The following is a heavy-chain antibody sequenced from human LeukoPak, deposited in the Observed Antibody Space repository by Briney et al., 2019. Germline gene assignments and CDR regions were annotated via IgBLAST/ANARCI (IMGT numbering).Heavy chain of an antibody. V-gene: IGHV3-11*01. J-gene: IGHJ4*02. CDR3: ATSERSYSASGTFDN. CDR1: GFTFSEYY. D-gene: IGHD3-10*01. CDR2: ITVSGSPM. Sequence: PGGSLRLSCAASGFTFSEYYMSWVRQAPGKGLEWVSYITVSGSPMMYADSVKGRFTISRDNAKNSLYLQMNSLRVEDSAVYYCATSERSYSASGTFDNWGLGTLVAVSS.